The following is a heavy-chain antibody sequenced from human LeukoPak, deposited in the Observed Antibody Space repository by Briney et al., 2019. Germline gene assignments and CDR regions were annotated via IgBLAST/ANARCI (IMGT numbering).Heavy chain of an antibody. CDR2: IYYSGST. J-gene: IGHJ5*02. CDR3: ARVCGGDCYPLGFDP. D-gene: IGHD2-21*02. V-gene: IGHV4-59*01. Sequence: ASETLSLTCTVSGGSMSNDYWSWIRQPPGKGLEWIGYIYYSGSTNYNPSLKSRVTISVDTSKNKFSLKLRSVTAADTAVYYCARVCGGDCYPLGFDPWGQGTLVTVSS. CDR1: GGSMSNDY.